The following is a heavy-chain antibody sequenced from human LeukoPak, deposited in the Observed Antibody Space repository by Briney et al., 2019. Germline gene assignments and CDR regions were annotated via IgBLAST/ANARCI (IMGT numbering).Heavy chain of an antibody. V-gene: IGHV4-34*01. Sequence: PSETLSLTCAVYGGSFSGYYWSWIRQPPGKGLEWIGEINHSGSTNYNPSLKSRVTISVDTSQNQFSLKLSSVTAADTAVYYCARLRGLRGFDYWGQGTLVTVSS. CDR2: INHSGST. CDR3: ARLRGLRGFDY. D-gene: IGHD5-12*01. J-gene: IGHJ4*02. CDR1: GGSFSGYY.